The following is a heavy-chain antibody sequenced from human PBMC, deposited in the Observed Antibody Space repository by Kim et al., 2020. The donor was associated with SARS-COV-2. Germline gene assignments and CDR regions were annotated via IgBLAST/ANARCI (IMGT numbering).Heavy chain of an antibody. V-gene: IGHV3-23*01. CDR1: GFTFSTYG. J-gene: IGHJ6*02. CDR2: ISGSGGST. CDR3: AKLDGYV. D-gene: IGHD6-6*01. Sequence: GGSLRLSCAASGFTFSTYGMTWVRQAPGKGLEWVSAISGSGGSTYYADSVKGRFTISRDNSNNTLYLQMNSLRAEDTAIYYCAKLDGYVLGQGTTVTVSS.